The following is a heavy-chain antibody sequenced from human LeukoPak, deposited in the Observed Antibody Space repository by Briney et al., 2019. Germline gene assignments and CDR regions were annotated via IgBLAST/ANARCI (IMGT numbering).Heavy chain of an antibody. CDR1: GGTFSNYA. D-gene: IGHD1-26*01. CDR2: TIPIFGTA. V-gene: IGHV1-69*05. J-gene: IGHJ4*02. CDR3: ARVFARGGEISGSYYYY. Sequence: SVKVSCKASGGTFSNYAINWVRQAPGQGREWMGGTIPIFGTANYAQKFQGRVTITTDESTSTAYMELSSLRSEDTAVYYCARVFARGGEISGSYYYYWGQGTLVTVSS.